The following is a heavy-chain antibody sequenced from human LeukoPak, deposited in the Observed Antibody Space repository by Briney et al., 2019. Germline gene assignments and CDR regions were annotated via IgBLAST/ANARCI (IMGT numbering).Heavy chain of an antibody. J-gene: IGHJ4*02. Sequence: GGSLRLSCAPSGFTFSSYWMSWVRQAPGRGLEWVANIRHDGSEKYYVDSVKGRFTISRDNAKNSLCLQMNSLRAEDTAVYYCARSYSRFDYWGQGTLVTVSS. V-gene: IGHV3-7*03. D-gene: IGHD4-11*01. CDR3: ARSYSRFDY. CDR2: IRHDGSEK. CDR1: GFTFSSYW.